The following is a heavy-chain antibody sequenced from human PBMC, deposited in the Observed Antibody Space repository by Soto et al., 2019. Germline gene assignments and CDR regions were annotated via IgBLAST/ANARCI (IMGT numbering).Heavy chain of an antibody. J-gene: IGHJ6*04. D-gene: IGHD1-1*01. CDR2: IYSGGST. V-gene: IGHV3-66*01. CDR3: ARAEERQRRCGEG. Sequence: EVQLVESGGGLVQPGGSLRLSCAASGFTVSNNYMNWVRQAPGKGLEWVSVIYSGGSTYYADSVKGRFTIPRDYSENTRYPQTNSLRAEDPAVYYCARAEERQRRCGEGGGRGTTGTVSS. CDR1: GFTVSNNY.